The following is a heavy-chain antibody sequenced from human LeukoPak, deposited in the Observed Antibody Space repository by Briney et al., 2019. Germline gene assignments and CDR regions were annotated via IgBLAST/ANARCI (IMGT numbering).Heavy chain of an antibody. Sequence: GGSLRLSCAASGFTFSSYAMSWVRQAPGKGLEWVSAISGSGDGTYYADSVKGRFTISRDNSKNTLYLQMNSLRAEDTAVYYCAKGGWVGYCSSTSCYWGFDYWGQGTLVTVST. J-gene: IGHJ4*02. V-gene: IGHV3-23*01. CDR2: ISGSGDGT. CDR1: GFTFSSYA. CDR3: AKGGWVGYCSSTSCYWGFDY. D-gene: IGHD2-2*01.